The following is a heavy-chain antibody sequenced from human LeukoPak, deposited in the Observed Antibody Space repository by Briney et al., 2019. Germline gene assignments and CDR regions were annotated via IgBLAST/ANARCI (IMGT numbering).Heavy chain of an antibody. CDR1: GFTFSSYS. J-gene: IGHJ4*02. CDR2: ISSSSSYI. Sequence: GGSLRLSCAASGFTFSSYSMNWVRQAPGKGLEWVSSISSSSSYIYYADSVKGRFTISRDNAKNSLYLQMNSLRTEDTAVYYCARGDGYTGPHFDYWGQGTLVTVSS. D-gene: IGHD5-24*01. V-gene: IGHV3-21*01. CDR3: ARGDGYTGPHFDY.